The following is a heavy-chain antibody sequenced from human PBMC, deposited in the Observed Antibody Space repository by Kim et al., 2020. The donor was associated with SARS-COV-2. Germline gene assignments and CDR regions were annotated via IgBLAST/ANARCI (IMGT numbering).Heavy chain of an antibody. CDR1: GYTFTSYG. CDR3: ARDGDEQLNWDWFDP. V-gene: IGHV1-18*01. Sequence: ASVKVSCKASGYTFTSYGISWVRQAPGQGLEWMGWISAYNGNTNYAQKLQGRVTMTTDTSTSTAYMELRSLRSDDTAVYYCARDGDEQLNWDWFDPWGQGTLVTVSS. D-gene: IGHD6-6*01. CDR2: ISAYNGNT. J-gene: IGHJ5*02.